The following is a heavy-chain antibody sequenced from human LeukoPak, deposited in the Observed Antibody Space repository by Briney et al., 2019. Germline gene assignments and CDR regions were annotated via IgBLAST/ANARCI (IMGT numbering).Heavy chain of an antibody. CDR3: ARSPRDSSGWYSRIYYFDY. D-gene: IGHD6-19*01. V-gene: IGHV3-20*04. Sequence: GGSLRLSCAASGFTFDDYGMSWVRQAPGKGLEWVSGINWNGGSTGYADSVKGRFTISRDNAKNSLYLQMNSLRAEDTAVYYCARSPRDSSGWYSRIYYFDYWGQGTLVTVSS. J-gene: IGHJ4*02. CDR2: INWNGGST. CDR1: GFTFDDYG.